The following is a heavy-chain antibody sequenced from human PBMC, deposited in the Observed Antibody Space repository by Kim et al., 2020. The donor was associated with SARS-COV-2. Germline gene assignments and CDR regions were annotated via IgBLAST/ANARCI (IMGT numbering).Heavy chain of an antibody. D-gene: IGHD5-12*01. CDR2: ISDYNGNT. Sequence: ASVKVSCKASDYTFTNYGISWVRQAPGQGLEWMGWISDYNGNTNYAQKLQGRVTMTTDTSTSTAYMELRSLRSDDTAVYYCARASRDGYNYYYFDMDVWGQGTTVTVSS. CDR1: DYTFTNYG. J-gene: IGHJ6*02. CDR3: ARASRDGYNYYYFDMDV. V-gene: IGHV1-18*01.